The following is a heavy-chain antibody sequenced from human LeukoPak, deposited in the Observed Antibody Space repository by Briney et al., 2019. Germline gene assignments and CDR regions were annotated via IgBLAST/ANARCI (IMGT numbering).Heavy chain of an antibody. D-gene: IGHD3-9*01. Sequence: GESLKISCKGSGYSFTSYWIGWVRQMPGKGLEWMGIIYPGDSDTNYPGDSDTKYSPSFQGQVTISADKSISTAYLQWSSLKASDTAMYYCARQDYHILTGFDYWGQGTLVTVSS. CDR1: GYSFTSYW. CDR3: ARQDYHILTGFDY. V-gene: IGHV5-51*01. J-gene: IGHJ4*02. CDR2: IYPGDSDTNYPGDSDT.